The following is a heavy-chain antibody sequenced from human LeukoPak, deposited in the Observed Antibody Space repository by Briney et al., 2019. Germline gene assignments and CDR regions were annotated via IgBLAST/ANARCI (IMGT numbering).Heavy chain of an antibody. CDR3: ARGLAAAGIKGPDY. CDR2: ISYDGSNE. CDR1: GFTFSTYA. J-gene: IGHJ4*02. D-gene: IGHD6-13*01. Sequence: GGSPRLSCAASGFTFSTYAMHWVRQAPGKGLEWVAVISYDGSNEYYADSVKGRFTISRDNSKNTLYLQMNSLRAEDTAVYYCARGLAAAGIKGPDYWGQGTLVTVSS. V-gene: IGHV3-30-3*01.